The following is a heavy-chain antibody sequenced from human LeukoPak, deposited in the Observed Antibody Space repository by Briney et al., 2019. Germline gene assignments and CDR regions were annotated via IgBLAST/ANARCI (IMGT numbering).Heavy chain of an antibody. V-gene: IGHV3-7*03. CDR2: IKQDGSEK. Sequence: GGSLRLSCAASGFTFSIFWMNWVCQALGKGLEWVANIKQDGSEKYYVDSVKGRFTISRDNSKNTLYLQMNSLRAEDTAVYYCVSPVRDYWGQGTLVTVSS. CDR3: VSPVRDY. CDR1: GFTFSIFW. J-gene: IGHJ4*02.